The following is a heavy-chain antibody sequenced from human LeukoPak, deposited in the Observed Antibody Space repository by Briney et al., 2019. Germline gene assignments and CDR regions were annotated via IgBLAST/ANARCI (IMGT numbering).Heavy chain of an antibody. CDR2: IYYSGST. CDR1: GFTFSSYA. Sequence: LRLSCAASGFTFSSYAMSWIRQHPGKGLEWIGYIYYSGSTYYNPSLKSRVTISVDTSKNQFSLKLSSVTAADTAVYYCARAAAYYYDSSGYLNWGQGTLVTVSS. CDR3: ARAAAYYYDSSGYLN. V-gene: IGHV4-31*02. D-gene: IGHD3-22*01. J-gene: IGHJ4*02.